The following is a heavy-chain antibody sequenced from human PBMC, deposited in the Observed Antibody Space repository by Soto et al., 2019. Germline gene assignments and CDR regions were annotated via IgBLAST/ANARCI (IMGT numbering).Heavy chain of an antibody. CDR2: ISGSGGST. D-gene: IGHD5-12*01. V-gene: IGHV3-23*01. Sequence: GGSLRVSYAASGFTFSSYAMSWVRQAPGKGLEWVSAISGSGGSTYYADSVKGRFTISRDNSKNTLYLQMNSLRAEDTAVYYCAKDDIVATIRGYFDYWGQGTLVTVSS. CDR1: GFTFSSYA. J-gene: IGHJ4*02. CDR3: AKDDIVATIRGYFDY.